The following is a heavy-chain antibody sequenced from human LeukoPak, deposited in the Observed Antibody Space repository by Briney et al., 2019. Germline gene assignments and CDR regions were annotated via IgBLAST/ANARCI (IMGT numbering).Heavy chain of an antibody. J-gene: IGHJ3*02. CDR1: GFTFSSYA. CDR3: AREEVVVVPAANDAFDI. V-gene: IGHV3-30*04. Sequence: PGGSLRLFCAASGFTFSSYAMHWVRQAPGKGLEWVAVISYDGSNKYYADSVKGRFTISRDNSKNTLYLQMNSLRAEDTAVYYCAREEVVVVPAANDAFDIWGQGTMVTVSS. D-gene: IGHD2-2*01. CDR2: ISYDGSNK.